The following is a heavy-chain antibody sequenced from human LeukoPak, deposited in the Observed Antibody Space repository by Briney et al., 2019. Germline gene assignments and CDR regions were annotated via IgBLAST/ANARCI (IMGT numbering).Heavy chain of an antibody. D-gene: IGHD3-10*01. J-gene: IGHJ5*01. Sequence: SETLSLTCTVSGGSISSYYWTWIRHPPGKGLEWIGYNHYPGSTNHNPSLTSRVNMAVDTSKNQFSLKLSSVTAADTAVYYCARGRSGGDWFDSWGQGTLVTVSS. CDR1: GGSISSYY. CDR2: NHYPGST. V-gene: IGHV4-59*01. CDR3: ARGRSGGDWFDS.